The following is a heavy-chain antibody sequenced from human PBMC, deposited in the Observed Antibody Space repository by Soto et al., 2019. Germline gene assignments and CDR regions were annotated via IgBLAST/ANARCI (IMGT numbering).Heavy chain of an antibody. J-gene: IGHJ4*02. Sequence: PGGSLRLSCAASGFTFSSYSMNWVRQAPGKGLEWVSSISSSSSYIYYADSVKGRFTISRDNAKNSLYLQMNSLRAEDTAVYYCARDNRFRDSSGHILDYWGQGTLVTVSS. V-gene: IGHV3-21*01. CDR2: ISSSSSYI. D-gene: IGHD3-22*01. CDR3: ARDNRFRDSSGHILDY. CDR1: GFTFSSYS.